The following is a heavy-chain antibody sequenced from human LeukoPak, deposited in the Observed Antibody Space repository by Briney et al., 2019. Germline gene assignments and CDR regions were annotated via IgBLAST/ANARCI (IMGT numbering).Heavy chain of an antibody. D-gene: IGHD5-18*01. Sequence: GGSLRLSCAASGFTFSSYAMSWVRQAPGKGLEWVSAISGSGGSTYYADSVKGRFTISRDNSKNTLFLQINSLRAEDTAVYYCAKGLGYSYGSDAFDIWGQGTMVTVSS. J-gene: IGHJ3*02. CDR3: AKGLGYSYGSDAFDI. CDR2: ISGSGGST. CDR1: GFTFSSYA. V-gene: IGHV3-23*01.